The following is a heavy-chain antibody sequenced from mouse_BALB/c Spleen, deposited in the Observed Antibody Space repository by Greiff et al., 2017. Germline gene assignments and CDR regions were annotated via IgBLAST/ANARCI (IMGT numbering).Heavy chain of an antibody. CDR2: INPYNDGT. CDR1: GYPFTSYV. V-gene: IGHV1-14*01. Sequence: VQLQQSGPELVKPGASVKMSCKASGYPFTSYVMHWVKQKPGQGLEWIGYINPYNDGTKYNEKFKGKATLTSDKSSSTAYMELSSLTSEDSAVYYCARAYRYDYFDYWGQGTTLTVSS. J-gene: IGHJ2*01. D-gene: IGHD2-14*01. CDR3: ARAYRYDYFDY.